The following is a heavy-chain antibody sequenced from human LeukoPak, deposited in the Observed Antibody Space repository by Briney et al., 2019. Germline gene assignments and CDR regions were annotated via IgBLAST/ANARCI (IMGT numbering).Heavy chain of an antibody. Sequence: ASVKVSCKASGYTFTSYGISWVRQAPGQGLEWMGWISAYNGNTNYAQKLQGRVTMTTDTSTSTAYMELRSLRSDNTAVYYCARVGSRIKYCSSTSCQGDYMDVWGKGTTVTVSS. CDR2: ISAYNGNT. J-gene: IGHJ6*03. V-gene: IGHV1-18*01. D-gene: IGHD2-2*01. CDR1: GYTFTSYG. CDR3: ARVGSRIKYCSSTSCQGDYMDV.